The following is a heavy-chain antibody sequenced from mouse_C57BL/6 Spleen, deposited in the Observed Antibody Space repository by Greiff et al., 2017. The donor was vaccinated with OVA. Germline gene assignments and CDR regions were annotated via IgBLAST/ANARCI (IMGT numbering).Heavy chain of an antibody. J-gene: IGHJ1*03. V-gene: IGHV14-4*01. CDR3: TMTTVEWYFDV. CDR2: IDPENGDT. Sequence: EVQLQQSGAELVRPGASVKLSCTASGFTIKDDYMHWVKQRPEQGLEWIGRIDPENGDTAYASKFQGKSTITADTSSNTAYLQLSSLTSEDTAVYYCTMTTVEWYFDVWGTGTTVTVSS. CDR1: GFTIKDDY. D-gene: IGHD1-1*01.